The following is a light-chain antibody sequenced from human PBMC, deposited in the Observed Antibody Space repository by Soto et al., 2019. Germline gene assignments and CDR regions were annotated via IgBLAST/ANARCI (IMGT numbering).Light chain of an antibody. CDR2: GNS. CDR3: QSYDSSLSGLV. V-gene: IGLV1-40*01. CDR1: SSNIGAGYD. J-gene: IGLJ2*01. Sequence: QSVLTQPPSVSGAPGQRVTISCTGSSSNIGAGYDVHWYQQLPGTAPKLLIYGNSNRPSGVPDRFAGSKSGTSASLASTGLQAEDDADYYCQSYDSSLSGLVFGGGTKVTVL.